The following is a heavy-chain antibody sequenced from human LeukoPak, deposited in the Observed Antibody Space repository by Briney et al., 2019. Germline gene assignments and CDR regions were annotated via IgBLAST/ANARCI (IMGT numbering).Heavy chain of an antibody. D-gene: IGHD4-17*01. J-gene: IGHJ6*03. V-gene: IGHV1-46*01. Sequence: GASVKVSCKTSGYTFTDYNLHWVRQAPGQRLEWMVIIKPSGGDTSYAQTFQGRVFMTRDTSTSTVYMELSSLKSEDTAVYYCARGGDYAIGSTGYYYMDVWGKGTTVTISS. CDR1: GYTFTDYN. CDR3: ARGGDYAIGSTGYYYMDV. CDR2: IKPSGGDT.